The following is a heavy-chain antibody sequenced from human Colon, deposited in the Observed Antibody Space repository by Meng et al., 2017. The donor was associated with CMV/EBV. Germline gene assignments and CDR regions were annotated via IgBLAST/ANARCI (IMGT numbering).Heavy chain of an antibody. J-gene: IGHJ5*02. V-gene: IGHV3-23*01. CDR3: AKGGAVLILNWLDP. CDR2: ISGSGAST. D-gene: IGHD2-21*01. CDR1: GFTFSSHA. Sequence: GKSLKISCAESGFTFSSHAMSWVRQAPGKGLEWVSAISGSGASTNYADSVKGRFTISRDNSKNTLYLQMNSLRAEDTAVYYCAKGGAVLILNWLDPWGQGTLVTVSS.